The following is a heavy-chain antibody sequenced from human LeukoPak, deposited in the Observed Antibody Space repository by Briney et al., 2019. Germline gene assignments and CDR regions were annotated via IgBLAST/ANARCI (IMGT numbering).Heavy chain of an antibody. Sequence: GGSLRLSCAASGFTFSSYAVSWVRQAPGKGLAWVSAISDSGGSTQYADSVKGRFTISRDNSKNTLYLQMNSLRVEDTAVCYCAKGSSNWLDHYYFDFWGQGTLVTVSS. CDR2: ISDSGGST. D-gene: IGHD6-13*01. J-gene: IGHJ4*02. CDR1: GFTFSSYA. V-gene: IGHV3-23*01. CDR3: AKGSSNWLDHYYFDF.